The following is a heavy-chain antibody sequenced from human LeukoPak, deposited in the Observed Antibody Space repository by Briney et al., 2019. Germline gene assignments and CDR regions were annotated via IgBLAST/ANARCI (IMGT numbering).Heavy chain of an antibody. CDR2: ICTRGST. CDR1: GGSISSYY. CDR3: AREGAEVRGVLVKYYFDY. J-gene: IGHJ4*02. V-gene: IGHV4-4*07. D-gene: IGHD3-10*01. Sequence: PSETLSLTCTVSGGSISSYYWSWIRQPAAKGLEWIGRICTRGSTNYNPSLKSRVTMSVDTSKNQFSLKRTSVTAADTAVYYCAREGAEVRGVLVKYYFDYWGQGALVTSAS.